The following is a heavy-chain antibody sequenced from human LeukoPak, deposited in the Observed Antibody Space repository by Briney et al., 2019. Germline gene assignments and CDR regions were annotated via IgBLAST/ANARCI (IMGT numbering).Heavy chain of an antibody. CDR2: IWYDGSNK. Sequence: GGSLRLSCAASGFTFSSYGMHWVRQAPGKGLEWVAVIWYDGSNKYYADSVKGRFTISRDNAKNSLYLQTNSLRAEDTALYYCSRELWPGDYWGRGTLVTVSS. J-gene: IGHJ4*02. CDR1: GFTFSSYG. D-gene: IGHD3-16*01. CDR3: SRELWPGDY. V-gene: IGHV3-33*01.